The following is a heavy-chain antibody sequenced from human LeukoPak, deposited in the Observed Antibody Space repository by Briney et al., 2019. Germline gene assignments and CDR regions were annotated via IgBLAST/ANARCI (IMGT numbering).Heavy chain of an antibody. J-gene: IGHJ4*02. CDR1: EFTFRSYA. CDR3: ARNGKQQLTLDY. Sequence: GRSLRLSCAASEFTFRSYAMHSVRQAPGRGLERVAVISYDGSNQYYADSVKGRFTISRDNSKNTRYLQMNSLRAEDTAVYYCARNGKQQLTLDYWGQGTLVTVSS. CDR2: ISYDGSNQ. D-gene: IGHD6-13*01. V-gene: IGHV3-30*04.